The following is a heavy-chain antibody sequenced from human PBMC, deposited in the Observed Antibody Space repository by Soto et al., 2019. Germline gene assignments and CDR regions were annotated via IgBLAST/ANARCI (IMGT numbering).Heavy chain of an antibody. D-gene: IGHD5-12*01. J-gene: IGHJ6*03. CDR1: GDRFTDYY. CDR3: ARESGGATAILDYYYFYMDV. V-gene: IGHV1-2*04. CDR2: INPNSGVT. Sequence: QVQLVQSGAEVKEPGASVTVSSRASGDRFTDYYIHWVRQAPGQGLEWMGWINPNSGVTKYAQKFQGWVTMTRDTSIRTVYMQLSRLRFDDTAIYYCARESGGATAILDYYYFYMDVWGTGTTVTVSS.